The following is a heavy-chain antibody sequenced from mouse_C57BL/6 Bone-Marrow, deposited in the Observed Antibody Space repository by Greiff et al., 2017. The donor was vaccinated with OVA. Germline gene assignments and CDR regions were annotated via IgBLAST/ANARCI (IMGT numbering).Heavy chain of an antibody. Sequence: VQLQQSGPVLVKPGASVKMSCKASGYTFTDYYMNWVKQSHGKSLEWIGVINPYNGGTSYNQKFKGKATLTVDKSSSTAYMELNSLTSEDSAVYYCARSDYGHWYFDVWGTGNTVTVSS. CDR2: INPYNGGT. CDR1: GYTFTDYY. D-gene: IGHD1-1*01. J-gene: IGHJ1*03. CDR3: ARSDYGHWYFDV. V-gene: IGHV1-19*01.